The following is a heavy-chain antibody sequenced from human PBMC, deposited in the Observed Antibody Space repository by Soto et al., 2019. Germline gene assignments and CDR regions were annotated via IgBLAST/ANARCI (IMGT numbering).Heavy chain of an antibody. V-gene: IGHV4-59*01. CDR2: IYYSGST. D-gene: IGHD3-3*01. J-gene: IGHJ5*02. CDR3: ARGSYRGFWSGPTQYLQPWFDP. CDR1: GGSISSYY. Sequence: SETLSLTCTVSGGSISSYYWSWIRQPPGKGLEWIGYIYYSGSTNYNPSLKSRVTISVDTSKNQFSLKLSSVTAADTAVYYCARGSYRGFWSGPTQYLQPWFDPWGQGTLVTVSS.